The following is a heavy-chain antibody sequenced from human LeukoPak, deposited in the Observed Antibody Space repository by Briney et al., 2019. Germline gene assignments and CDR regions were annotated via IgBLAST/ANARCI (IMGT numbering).Heavy chain of an antibody. Sequence: GGSQSLPCAPSGFIFSSYSLNWVRQAPGKGLEWVSYINSDSSNIHYADSVTGRFTISRYNAEKSLYMQRNSLRAEDTAVYYCARDTKVDWFDNWGQGTLVTVSS. V-gene: IGHV3-48*01. CDR3: ARDTKVDWFDN. CDR2: INSDSSNI. CDR1: GFIFSSYS. D-gene: IGHD3-9*01. J-gene: IGHJ4*01.